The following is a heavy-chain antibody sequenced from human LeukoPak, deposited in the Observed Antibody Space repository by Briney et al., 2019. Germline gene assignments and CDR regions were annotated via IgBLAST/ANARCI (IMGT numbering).Heavy chain of an antibody. CDR2: FDPEDGET. V-gene: IGHV1-24*01. Sequence: ASVKVSCKVSGYTLTELSMHWVRQAPGKGLEWMGGFDPEDGETIYAQKFQGRVTMTEDTSTDTAYMELSSLRSEDTAVYYCATRRPNYDILTGYYRNYFDYRGQGTLVTVSS. CDR1: GYTLTELS. J-gene: IGHJ4*02. D-gene: IGHD3-9*01. CDR3: ATRRPNYDILTGYYRNYFDY.